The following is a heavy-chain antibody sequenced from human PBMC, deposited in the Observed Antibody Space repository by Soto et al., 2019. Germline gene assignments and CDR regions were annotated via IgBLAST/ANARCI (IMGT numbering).Heavy chain of an antibody. D-gene: IGHD3-16*01. CDR2: INAGTGNT. V-gene: IGHV1-3*05. Sequence: QVQFVQSGAEEKKPGPSVKVSCKASGYTFTSYNIHWVRQAPGQRLEWMGWINAGTGNTKYSQRFQGRVTMTRDTSATTAYMELSSLRSEDTAVYYCARDLGASEGGFDYWGQGTLVTVSS. CDR3: ARDLGASEGGFDY. J-gene: IGHJ4*02. CDR1: GYTFTSYN.